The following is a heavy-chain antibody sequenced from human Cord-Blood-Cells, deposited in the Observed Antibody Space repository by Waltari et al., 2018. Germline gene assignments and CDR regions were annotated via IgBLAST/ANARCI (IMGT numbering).Heavy chain of an antibody. Sequence: VAVISYDGSNKYYADSVKGRFTISRDNSKNTLYLQMSSLRAEDTAVYYCARDFSSWYYFDYWGQGTLVTVSS. J-gene: IGHJ4*02. CDR3: ARDFSSWYYFDY. V-gene: IGHV3-30*15. CDR2: ISYDGSNK. D-gene: IGHD6-13*01.